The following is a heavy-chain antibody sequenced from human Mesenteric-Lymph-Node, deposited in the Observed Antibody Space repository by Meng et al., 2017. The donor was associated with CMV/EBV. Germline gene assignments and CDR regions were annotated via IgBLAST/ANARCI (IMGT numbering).Heavy chain of an antibody. D-gene: IGHD3-3*01. CDR2: ISGSGGST. V-gene: IGHV3-23*01. Sequence: GESLKISCAASGFTFDDYGMSWVRQAPGKGLEWVSAISGSGGSTYYADSVKGRFTISRDNSKNTLYLQMNSLRAEDTAVYYCAKAPITIFGVPISPFDPWGQGTLVTVSS. J-gene: IGHJ5*02. CDR1: GFTFDDYG. CDR3: AKAPITIFGVPISPFDP.